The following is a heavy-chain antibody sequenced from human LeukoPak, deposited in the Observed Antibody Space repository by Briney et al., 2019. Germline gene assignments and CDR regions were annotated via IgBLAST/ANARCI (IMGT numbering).Heavy chain of an antibody. CDR3: ARYRGDMVRGVIWFDP. CDR1: EATFSSSA. D-gene: IGHD3-10*01. J-gene: IGHJ5*02. CDR2: NLPIVGTA. Sequence: ASVKVSCKAAEATFSSSAISWVRQAPGQGLGWVGGNLPIVGTANSAQKFQGRVTITADNSTSTVYMELSSLRSEDTGVYYCARYRGDMVRGVIWFDPWGQGTLVSVSS. V-gene: IGHV1-69*06.